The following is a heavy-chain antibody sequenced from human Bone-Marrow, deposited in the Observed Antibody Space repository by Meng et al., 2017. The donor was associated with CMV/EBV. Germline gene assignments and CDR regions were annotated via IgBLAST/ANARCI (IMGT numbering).Heavy chain of an antibody. D-gene: IGHD2-15*01. CDR2: INPNSGGT. J-gene: IGHJ4*02. Sequence: ASVKVSCKASGGTFSSYAISWVRQAPGQGLEWMGWINPNSGGTNYAQKFQGRVTMTRDTSISTAYMELSRLRSDDTAVYYCARGGWYHYWGQGTLVTVSS. V-gene: IGHV1-2*02. CDR3: ARGGWYHY. CDR1: GGTFSSYA.